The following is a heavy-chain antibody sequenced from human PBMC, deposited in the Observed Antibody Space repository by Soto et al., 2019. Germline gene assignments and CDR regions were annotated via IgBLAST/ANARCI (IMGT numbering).Heavy chain of an antibody. CDR2: ISGSSAEI. J-gene: IGHJ4*02. Sequence: EVQLLESGGGLVQPGGSLRLSCAASGFTFSSYGMTWVRQAPGKGLEWVSVISGSSAEIYYADSVKGRFTISRDNSKSTLYLQMNSLRAEDTAVYYCAKGHYVSGTYYGCFDYWGQGTLVTVSS. D-gene: IGHD3-10*01. CDR1: GFTFSSYG. CDR3: AKGHYVSGTYYGCFDY. V-gene: IGHV3-23*01.